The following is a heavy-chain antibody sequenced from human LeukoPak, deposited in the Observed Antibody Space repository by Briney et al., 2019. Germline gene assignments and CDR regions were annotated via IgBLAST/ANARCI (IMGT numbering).Heavy chain of an antibody. CDR1: GFTFSSYG. Sequence: GGSLRLSCAASGFTFSSYGMHWVRQAPGKGLEWVSSISSSSSYIYYADSVKGRFTISRDNAKNSLYLQMNSLRAEDTAVYYCARVGPGHYYYGMDVWGQGTTVTVSS. CDR3: ARVGPGHYYYGMDV. J-gene: IGHJ6*02. CDR2: ISSSSSYI. V-gene: IGHV3-21*01.